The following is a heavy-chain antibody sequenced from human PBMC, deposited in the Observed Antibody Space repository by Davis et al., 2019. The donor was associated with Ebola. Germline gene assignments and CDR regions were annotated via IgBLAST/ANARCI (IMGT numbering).Heavy chain of an antibody. CDR1: GFSFTTYW. Sequence: GESLKISCAVSGFSFTTYWMTWVRQAPGKGLEWVANINQDGSDKYYLDSVEGRFTISRDNGKNSLYLQMSSLRAEDTAVYYCARLQGATLDFWGQGTLVTVSS. V-gene: IGHV3-7*01. CDR2: INQDGSDK. J-gene: IGHJ4*02. CDR3: ARLQGATLDF. D-gene: IGHD1-1*01.